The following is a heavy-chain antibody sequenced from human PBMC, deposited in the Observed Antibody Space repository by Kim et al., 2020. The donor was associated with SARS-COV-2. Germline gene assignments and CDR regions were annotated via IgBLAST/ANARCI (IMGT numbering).Heavy chain of an antibody. V-gene: IGHV3-73*01. J-gene: IGHJ4*02. Sequence: SVKGRFTICRDDSKNTAYLQMNSLKNEDTAVYYCTRLGGYSGYNKKEFDYWGQGTLVTVSS. D-gene: IGHD5-12*01. CDR3: TRLGGYSGYNKKEFDY.